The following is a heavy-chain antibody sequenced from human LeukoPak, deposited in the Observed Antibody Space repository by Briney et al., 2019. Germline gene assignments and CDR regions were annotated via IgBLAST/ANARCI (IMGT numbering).Heavy chain of an antibody. CDR2: IYTSGST. CDR3: ARSPPRNYYDSSGYYRGNWFDP. J-gene: IGHJ5*02. Sequence: SETLSLTCTVSGGSISSYYWSWIRQPAGKGLEWIGRIYTSGSTNYNPSLKSRVTMSVDTSKNRFSLKLSSVTAADTAVYYCARSPPRNYYDSSGYYRGNWFDPWGQGTLVTVSS. V-gene: IGHV4-4*07. D-gene: IGHD3-22*01. CDR1: GGSISSYY.